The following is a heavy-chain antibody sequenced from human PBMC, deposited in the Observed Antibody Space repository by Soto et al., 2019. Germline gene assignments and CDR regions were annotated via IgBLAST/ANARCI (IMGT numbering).Heavy chain of an antibody. J-gene: IGHJ4*02. CDR1: GGSISSYY. CDR2: IYYSGST. D-gene: IGHD4-17*01. CDR3: ASGPSENGDYYFDY. Sequence: SETLSLTCTVSGGSISSYYWSWIRQPPGKGLEWIGYIYYSGSTNYNPSLKSRVTISVDTSKNQFSLKLSSVTAADTAVYYCASGPSENGDYYFDYWGQGTLVTVSS. V-gene: IGHV4-59*01.